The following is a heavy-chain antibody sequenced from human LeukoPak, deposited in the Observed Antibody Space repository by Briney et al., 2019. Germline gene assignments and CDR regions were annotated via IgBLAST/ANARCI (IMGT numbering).Heavy chain of an antibody. J-gene: IGHJ4*02. Sequence: GGSLRLSCAASGFTFSSYAMSWVRQAPGKGLEWVSAISGSGGSTYYADSAKGRFTISRDNSKNTLYLRMNSLRAEDTAVYYCAKSHDSSGYYFKTVFDYWGQGTLVTVSS. D-gene: IGHD3-22*01. V-gene: IGHV3-23*01. CDR3: AKSHDSSGYYFKTVFDY. CDR2: ISGSGGST. CDR1: GFTFSSYA.